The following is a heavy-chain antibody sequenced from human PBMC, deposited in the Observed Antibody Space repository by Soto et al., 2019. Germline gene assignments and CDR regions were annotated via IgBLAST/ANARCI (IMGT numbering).Heavy chain of an antibody. CDR3: AREVRRGYSSSWNNY. CDR1: GGSFSGYY. J-gene: IGHJ4*02. V-gene: IGHV4-34*01. D-gene: IGHD6-13*01. CDR2: INHSGST. Sequence: SETLSLTCAVYGGSFSGYYWSWIRQPPGKGLEWIGEINHSGSTNYNPSLKSRVTISVDTSKNQFSLKLSSVTAADTAVYYCAREVRRGYSSSWNNYWGQGTLVTVSS.